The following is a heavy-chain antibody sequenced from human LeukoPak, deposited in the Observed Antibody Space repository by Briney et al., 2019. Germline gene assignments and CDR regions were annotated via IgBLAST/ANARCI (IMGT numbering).Heavy chain of an antibody. Sequence: SETLSLTCTVSGGSISSYYWSWIRQPPGKGLEWIGYIYYSGSTNYNPSLKSRVTISVDTSKNQFSLKLSSVTAADTAVYYCAGEEIMGDWFDPWGQGTLVTVSS. D-gene: IGHD2-8*01. V-gene: IGHV4-59*12. CDR1: GGSISSYY. CDR3: AGEEIMGDWFDP. J-gene: IGHJ5*02. CDR2: IYYSGST.